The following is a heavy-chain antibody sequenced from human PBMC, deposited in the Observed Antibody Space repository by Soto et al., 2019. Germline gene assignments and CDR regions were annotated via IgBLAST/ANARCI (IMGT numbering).Heavy chain of an antibody. V-gene: IGHV4-4*07. Sequence: SSETLSLTFTVSGGSISSHYGPCIRQPAGKGLEYIVHIYSRGTTNYKPSHKSRASMSVDPSKAHFSLGLKSVTTADTGVYYCARGRRGYSGYESENYYFLYWGQGTLVTVSS. CDR3: ARGRRGYSGYESENYYFLY. CDR2: IYSRGTT. D-gene: IGHD5-12*01. CDR1: GGSISSHY. J-gene: IGHJ4*02.